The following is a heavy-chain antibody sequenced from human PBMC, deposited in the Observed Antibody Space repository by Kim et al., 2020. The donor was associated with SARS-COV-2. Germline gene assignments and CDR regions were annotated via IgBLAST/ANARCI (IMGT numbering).Heavy chain of an antibody. Sequence: ASVKVSCKASGYTFTDFYIHWVRQAPGQGLEWMGIIDPRNSWTQYAQRLQGRLTVTRDTSTSTVYMELSSLRSDDTAVYYCAREYITAAGKEDFDYWGQG. J-gene: IGHJ4*02. CDR3: AREYITAAGKEDFDY. D-gene: IGHD6-13*01. CDR1: GYTFTDFY. V-gene: IGHV1-46*01. CDR2: IDPRNSWT.